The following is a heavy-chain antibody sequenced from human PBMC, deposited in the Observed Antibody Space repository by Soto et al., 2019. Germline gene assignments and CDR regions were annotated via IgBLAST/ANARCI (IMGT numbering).Heavy chain of an antibody. D-gene: IGHD2-2*01. J-gene: IGHJ4*02. Sequence: QVQLVQSGAEVKKPGSSVKVSCKASGGTFSSYAISWVRQAPGQGLEWMGGIIPIFGIPKYAQKFQGRVTINDDKSASTAYMELSSLRSEDTAVYYWATMYCSTSSFSPFSGYWGQGTLVTVSS. CDR2: IIPIFGIP. CDR1: GGTFSSYA. CDR3: ATMYCSTSSFSPFSGY. V-gene: IGHV1-69*17.